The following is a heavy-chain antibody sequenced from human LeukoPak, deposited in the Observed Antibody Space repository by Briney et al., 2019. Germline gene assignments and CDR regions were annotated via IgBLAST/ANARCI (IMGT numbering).Heavy chain of an antibody. D-gene: IGHD6-13*01. Sequence: KPGGSLRLSCAASGFSFSTHSMNWVRQAPGKGLEWVSSISSTGLYMFYADSVKGRFTISRDNAGNSLYLQMNSLRAEDTAVYYCATEKVYSSRRQVDYWGQGTLVTVSS. J-gene: IGHJ4*02. V-gene: IGHV3-21*01. CDR1: GFSFSTHS. CDR2: ISSTGLYM. CDR3: ATEKVYSSRRQVDY.